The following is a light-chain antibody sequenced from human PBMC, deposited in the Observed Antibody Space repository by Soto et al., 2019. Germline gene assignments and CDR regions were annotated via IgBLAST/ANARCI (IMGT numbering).Light chain of an antibody. Sequence: QSALTQPASVSGSPGQSITISCTGTSSDVGSYNLVSWYQQHPGKAPKLMIYEGSNRPSGVSSRFSGSKSGNTASLTMSGLQAEDEATYYCSSYTTSSTLLIFGGGTKLTVL. J-gene: IGLJ2*01. CDR1: SSDVGSYNL. V-gene: IGLV2-14*02. CDR3: SSYTTSSTLLI. CDR2: EGS.